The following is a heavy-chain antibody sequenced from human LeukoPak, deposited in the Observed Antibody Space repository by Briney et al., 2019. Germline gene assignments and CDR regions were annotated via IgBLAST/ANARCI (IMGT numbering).Heavy chain of an antibody. CDR3: ATLYYYGSGSTSNHPYYFDY. J-gene: IGHJ4*02. Sequence: SVKVSCKASGGTFSSYAISWVRQAPGQGLEWMGGIIPIFGTANYAQKFQGRVTITADESTSTAYMELSSLRSEDTAVYYCATLYYYGSGSTSNHPYYFDYWGQGTLVTVSS. D-gene: IGHD3-10*01. V-gene: IGHV1-69*13. CDR2: IIPIFGTA. CDR1: GGTFSSYA.